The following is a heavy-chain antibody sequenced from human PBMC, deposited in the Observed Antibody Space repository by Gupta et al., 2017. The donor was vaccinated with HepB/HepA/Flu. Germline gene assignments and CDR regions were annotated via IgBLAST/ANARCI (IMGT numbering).Heavy chain of an antibody. CDR3: ARGRGAWYYDTTDRGWFDP. CDR2: INHSGST. CDR1: CGSFSGYY. V-gene: IGHV4-34*01. D-gene: IGHD3-22*01. Sequence: QVQLQQWGAGLLKPSETLSLTCAVYCGSFSGYYWSWIRQPPGTGLDGIGEINHSGSTNYNPSLKSRVTISVDTSKNQFSLKLSSVTAADTAVYYCARGRGAWYYDTTDRGWFDPWGQGTLVTVSS. J-gene: IGHJ5*02.